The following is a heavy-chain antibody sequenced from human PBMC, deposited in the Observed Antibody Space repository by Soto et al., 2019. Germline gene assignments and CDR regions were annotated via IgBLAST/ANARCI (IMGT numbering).Heavy chain of an antibody. CDR3: ARHPYYDFWNGYFDY. CDR1: GGSISSSSYY. J-gene: IGHJ4*02. Sequence: SETLSLTCTVSGGSISSSSYYWGWIRQPPGKGLEWIGSIYYSGSTYYNPSLKSRVTISVDTSKNQFSLKLNSVTAADTAVYYCARHPYYDFWNGYFDYWGQGTLVTVSS. CDR2: IYYSGST. D-gene: IGHD3-3*01. V-gene: IGHV4-39*01.